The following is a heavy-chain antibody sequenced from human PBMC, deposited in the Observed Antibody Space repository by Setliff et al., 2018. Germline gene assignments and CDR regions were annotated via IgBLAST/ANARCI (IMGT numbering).Heavy chain of an antibody. CDR2: IGHTGSI. V-gene: IGHV4-38-2*02. CDR3: ARDLGHGGDSDY. CDR1: GYSISSGYI. D-gene: IGHD2-21*02. J-gene: IGHJ4*02. Sequence: SETLSLTCTVSGYSISSGYIWGWIRQPPGKGLECVGNIGHTGSINYNPSLKSRLTISRDTSKNQVSLKLNSVTATDTAVYYCARDLGHGGDSDYWGQGILVTVSS.